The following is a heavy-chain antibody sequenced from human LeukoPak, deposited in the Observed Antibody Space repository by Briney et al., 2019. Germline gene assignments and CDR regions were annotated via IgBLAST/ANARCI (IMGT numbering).Heavy chain of an antibody. CDR1: GFTFDDYA. V-gene: IGHV3-9*01. CDR3: AKDMAAAGPGGGYY. D-gene: IGHD6-13*01. Sequence: GGSLRLSCAASGFTFDDYAMHWVRQAPGKGLEWVSGISWNSGSIGYANSVKGRFTTSRDNAKNSLYLQMNSLRAEDTALYYCAKDMAAAGPGGGYYWGQGTLVTVSS. CDR2: ISWNSGSI. J-gene: IGHJ4*02.